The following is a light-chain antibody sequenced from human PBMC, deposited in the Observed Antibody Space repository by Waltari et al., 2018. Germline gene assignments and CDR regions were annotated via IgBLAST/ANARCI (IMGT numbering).Light chain of an antibody. CDR1: QSVLYSSNNKNY. CDR2: WAS. V-gene: IGKV4-1*01. Sequence: DTVMTRSPDSPAVSLGERDTINCNSRQSVLYSSNNKNYLAWYQQKPGQPPTLLIYWASSRVSGVPARFSGSSSATAFTLTIISLQPDDVAVYYCHQYYSTPYTFGQGTKLDIK. J-gene: IGKJ2*01. CDR3: HQYYSTPYT.